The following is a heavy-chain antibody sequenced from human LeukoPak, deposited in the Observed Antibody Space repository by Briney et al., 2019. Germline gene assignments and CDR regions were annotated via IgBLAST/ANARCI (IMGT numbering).Heavy chain of an antibody. V-gene: IGHV1-69*13. J-gene: IGHJ5*02. Sequence: SVKVSCKASGGTFSSYAISWVRQAPGQGLEWMRGIIPIFGTANYAQKFQGRVTITADESTSTAYMELSSLRSEDTAVYYCARWFHPMVRGVIITDNWFDPWGQGTLVTVSS. CDR2: IIPIFGTA. CDR3: ARWFHPMVRGVIITDNWFDP. CDR1: GGTFSSYA. D-gene: IGHD3-10*01.